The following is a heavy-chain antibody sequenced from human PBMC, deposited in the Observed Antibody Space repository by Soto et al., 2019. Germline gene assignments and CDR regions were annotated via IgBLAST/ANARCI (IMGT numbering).Heavy chain of an antibody. V-gene: IGHV1-8*01. Sequence: GASVKVSCKASGYTFTSYDINWVRQATGQGLEGMGWMNPNRGNTGYAQKFQGRVTMTRNTSISTAYMELSSLRSEDTAVYYCARGIRQLRYFDWLPVYYYGMDVWGQGTTVTVSS. CDR2: MNPNRGNT. CDR1: GYTFTSYD. D-gene: IGHD3-9*01. CDR3: ARGIRQLRYFDWLPVYYYGMDV. J-gene: IGHJ6*02.